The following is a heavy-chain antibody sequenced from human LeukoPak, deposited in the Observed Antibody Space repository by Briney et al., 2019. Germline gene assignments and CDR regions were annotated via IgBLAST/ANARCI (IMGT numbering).Heavy chain of an antibody. V-gene: IGHV3-7*01. CDR2: IKKDGSQI. Sequence: GGSLRLSCAASGFTFSNFWMSWVRQAPGRGLEGVANIKKDGSQIHYVDSVEGRFTISRDNAKNSLYLQMSSLRAEDTAVYFCARENHRSCTDYWGQGILVTVSS. J-gene: IGHJ4*02. D-gene: IGHD6-13*01. CDR3: ARENHRSCTDY. CDR1: GFTFSNFW.